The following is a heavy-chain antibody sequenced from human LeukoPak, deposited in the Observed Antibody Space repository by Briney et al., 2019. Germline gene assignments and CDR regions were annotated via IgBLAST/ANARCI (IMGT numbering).Heavy chain of an antibody. Sequence: ASVTVSFKASVYTFTSHGISWVRQAPGQGLEWMGWISAYNGYTNYAQNLQGRVTITTDTSTSTTFLELRSLRSDDTAMYYCARARPSYNPNSFDSWGQGTLVTVSS. J-gene: IGHJ5*01. CDR3: ARARPSYNPNSFDS. V-gene: IGHV1-18*01. CDR2: ISAYNGYT. D-gene: IGHD1-14*01. CDR1: VYTFTSHG.